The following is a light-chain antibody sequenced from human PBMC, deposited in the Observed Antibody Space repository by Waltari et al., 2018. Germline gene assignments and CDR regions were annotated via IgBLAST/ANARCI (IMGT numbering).Light chain of an antibody. CDR3: QHYYDNPYS. Sequence: IQMTQSPSALSASVGDRVTISCRASQNIYSNLAWYQQKPGKAPKLLIYAASSLQSGIPSQFSGSGSGTDFTLTISSLQPEDSAAYYCQHYYDNPYSFGQGTKVEIK. V-gene: IGKV1-6*01. J-gene: IGKJ2*03. CDR2: AAS. CDR1: QNIYSN.